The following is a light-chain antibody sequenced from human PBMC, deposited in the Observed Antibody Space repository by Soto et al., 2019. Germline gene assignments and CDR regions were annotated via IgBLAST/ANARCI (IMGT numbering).Light chain of an antibody. Sequence: DIQMTQSPSSVSASAGDRVTITCRASQGISSWLAWYQQKPGKAPKLLIYAASSLQSGVPSRFSGGGFGTVFPLPFSAPQPEVFETYYGQRANSFPQIFGQGTKLELK. J-gene: IGKJ2*01. CDR1: QGISSW. CDR3: QRANSFPQI. V-gene: IGKV1-12*01. CDR2: AAS.